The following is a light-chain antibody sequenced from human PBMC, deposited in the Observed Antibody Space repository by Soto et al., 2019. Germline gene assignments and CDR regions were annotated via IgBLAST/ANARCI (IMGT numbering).Light chain of an antibody. CDR3: QQYGSSPRIT. CDR2: GAS. V-gene: IGKV3-20*01. Sequence: EIVLTQPPGTLSLSPGERATLSCRASQSVSSSYLAWYQQKPGQAPRLLIYGASSRATGIPDRFSGSGSGKDFTLTISRLEPEDFAVYYCQQYGSSPRITFGQGTRLEIK. CDR1: QSVSSSY. J-gene: IGKJ5*01.